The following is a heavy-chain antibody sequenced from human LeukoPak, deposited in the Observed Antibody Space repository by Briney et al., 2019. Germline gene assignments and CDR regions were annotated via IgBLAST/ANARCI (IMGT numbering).Heavy chain of an antibody. CDR3: ARVRRFGELFWFDP. CDR1: GFTFSSYW. J-gene: IGHJ5*02. Sequence: GGSLRLSCAASGFTFSSYWMHWVRQAPGKGLVWVSRIDSDGSTTSYAGSVKGRFTISRDNSKNTLYLQMNSLRAEDTAVYYCARVRRFGELFWFDPWGQGTLVTVSS. V-gene: IGHV3-74*01. D-gene: IGHD3-10*01. CDR2: IDSDGSTT.